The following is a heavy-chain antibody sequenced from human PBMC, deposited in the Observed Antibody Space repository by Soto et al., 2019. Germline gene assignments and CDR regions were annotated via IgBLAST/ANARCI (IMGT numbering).Heavy chain of an antibody. V-gene: IGHV1-3*01. J-gene: IGHJ5*02. CDR3: AREWNYPYNWFDP. CDR2: INAGNGNT. D-gene: IGHD1-7*01. Sequence: ASVKVSCKASGYTFTSYAMHWVRQAPGQRLEWMGWINAGNGNTKYSQKFQGRVTITRDTSASTAYMELRSLRSDDTAVYYCAREWNYPYNWFDPWGQGTLVTVSS. CDR1: GYTFTSYA.